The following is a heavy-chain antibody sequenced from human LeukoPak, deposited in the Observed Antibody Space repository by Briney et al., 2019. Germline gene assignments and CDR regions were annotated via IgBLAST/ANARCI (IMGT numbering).Heavy chain of an antibody. Sequence: GASVKVSCKTPGYTFTTNAMHWVRQAPGQRLEWMGWINAGTGNTRYSQKFQGRVTISKDTSASTVYMELSSLRSEDTAVYYCARDPRYCSGDSCQSLDYWGQGTLVTVSS. V-gene: IGHV1-3*01. CDR2: INAGTGNT. CDR1: GYTFTTNA. CDR3: ARDPRYCSGDSCQSLDY. D-gene: IGHD2-15*01. J-gene: IGHJ4*02.